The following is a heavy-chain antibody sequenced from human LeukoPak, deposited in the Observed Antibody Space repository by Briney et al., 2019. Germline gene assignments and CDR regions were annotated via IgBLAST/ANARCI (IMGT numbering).Heavy chain of an antibody. J-gene: IGHJ4*02. D-gene: IGHD5/OR15-5a*01. V-gene: IGHV3-74*01. Sequence: PGGPLRLSCAASGFTFSSYWMHWVRQAPGKGLVWVSRINSDGSSTSYADSVKGRFTISRDNAKNTLYLQMNSLRAEDTAVYYCARSPGYSTMAATYSSRPLNYWGQGTLVTVSS. CDR2: INSDGSST. CDR3: ARSPGYSTMAATYSSRPLNY. CDR1: GFTFSSYW.